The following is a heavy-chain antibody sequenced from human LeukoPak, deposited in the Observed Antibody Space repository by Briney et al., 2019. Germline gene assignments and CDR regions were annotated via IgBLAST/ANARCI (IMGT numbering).Heavy chain of an antibody. CDR3: ARDIWQRHSSGSPLDY. CDR2: ISAYIGKT. Sequence: ASVKASCKASGYSFANYGINWVRQAPGHGLEWLGWISAYIGKTAYVQNLQDRLTMTTDTSTDTAYMELRSLVSDDTAVCYCARDIWQRHSSGSPLDYWGQGTLVTVSS. CDR1: GYSFANYG. D-gene: IGHD3-10*01. J-gene: IGHJ4*02. V-gene: IGHV1-18*01.